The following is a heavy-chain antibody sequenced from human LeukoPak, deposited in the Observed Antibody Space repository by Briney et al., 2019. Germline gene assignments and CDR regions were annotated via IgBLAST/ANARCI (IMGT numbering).Heavy chain of an antibody. J-gene: IGHJ4*02. V-gene: IGHV1-18*01. CDR3: ARGDAYDYVWGSYRFDY. CDR2: ISAYNGNT. Sequence: ASVKVSCKASGYTFTSYGISWVRQAPGQGLEWMGWISAYNGNTNYAQKLQGRVTMTTDTSASTAYMELRSLRSDDTAVYYCARGDAYDYVWGSYRFDYWGQGTLVTVSS. D-gene: IGHD3-16*02. CDR1: GYTFTSYG.